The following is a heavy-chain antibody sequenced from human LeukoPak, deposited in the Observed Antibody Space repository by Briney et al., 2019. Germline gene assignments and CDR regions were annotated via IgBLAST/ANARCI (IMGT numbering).Heavy chain of an antibody. Sequence: GTSVKVSCKASGYTFTSYGFSWVRQAPGQGLEWMGWISAYNGNTNYAQKLQGRVTMTTDTSTSTAYMELRSLRSDDTAVYYCARGGITMIVSGRSYYYYMDVWGKGTTVTISS. J-gene: IGHJ6*03. CDR2: ISAYNGNT. CDR1: GYTFTSYG. CDR3: ARGGITMIVSGRSYYYYMDV. D-gene: IGHD3-22*01. V-gene: IGHV1-18*01.